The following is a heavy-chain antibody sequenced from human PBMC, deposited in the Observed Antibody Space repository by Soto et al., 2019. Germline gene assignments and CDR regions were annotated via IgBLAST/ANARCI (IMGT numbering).Heavy chain of an antibody. D-gene: IGHD3-16*02. J-gene: IGHJ4*02. V-gene: IGHV1-69*12. CDR1: GGTFSSYA. CDR2: IIPIFGTA. Sequence: QVQLVQSGAEVKKPGSSVKVSCKASGGTFSSYAISWVRQAPGQGLEWMGGIIPIFGTANYAQKFQGRVTITADESTSTAYMELSSLRSEDTAVYYCARGLRYDYVWGSYRPHYFDYWGQGTLVTVSS. CDR3: ARGLRYDYVWGSYRPHYFDY.